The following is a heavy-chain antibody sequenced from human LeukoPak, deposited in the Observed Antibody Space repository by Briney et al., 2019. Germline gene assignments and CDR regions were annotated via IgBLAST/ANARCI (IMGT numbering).Heavy chain of an antibody. D-gene: IGHD6-19*01. J-gene: IGHJ4*02. CDR1: GFTFAEYT. Sequence: GGSLRLTCAASGFTFAEYTMHWVRQAPGKGLEWVSLISWNGARIHYGDSVKGRFTISRDNSKNSLYLQMNSLRTEDTALYYCVKDLVAASENVRGWYPMDYWGQGTLVTVSS. V-gene: IGHV3-43*01. CDR2: ISWNGARI. CDR3: VKDLVAASENVRGWYPMDY.